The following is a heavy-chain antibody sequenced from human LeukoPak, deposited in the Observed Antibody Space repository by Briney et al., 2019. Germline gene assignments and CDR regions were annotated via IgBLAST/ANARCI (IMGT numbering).Heavy chain of an antibody. D-gene: IGHD3-22*01. J-gene: IGHJ5*02. Sequence: SETLSLTCAVYGGSFSGYYWSWIRQPPGKGLEWIGEINHSGSTNYNPSLKSRVTISVDTSKNQFSLKLSSVTAADTAVYYCARERFNDSSAGATWFDPWGQGTLVTVSS. CDR3: ARERFNDSSAGATWFDP. CDR1: GGSFSGYY. V-gene: IGHV4-34*01. CDR2: INHSGST.